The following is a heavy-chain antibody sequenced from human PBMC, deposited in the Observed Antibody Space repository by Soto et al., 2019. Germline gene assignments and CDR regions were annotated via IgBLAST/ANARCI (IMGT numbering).Heavy chain of an antibody. J-gene: IGHJ4*02. V-gene: IGHV3-23*01. CDR2: ISASGGTT. Sequence: GGSLRLSCAASGFTFSRFGMNWVRQAPGKGLEWVSAISASGGTTYYADSVKGRFTISRDNSKNTLYLQMNSLRAEDTAVYYCADPLSSGYFYCGYWGQGTLVTVSS. CDR3: ADPLSSGYFYCGY. D-gene: IGHD5-12*01. CDR1: GFTFSRFG.